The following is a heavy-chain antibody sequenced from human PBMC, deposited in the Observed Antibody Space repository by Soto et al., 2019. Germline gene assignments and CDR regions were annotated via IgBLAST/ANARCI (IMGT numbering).Heavy chain of an antibody. D-gene: IGHD3-3*01. CDR1: GGSISSGGYY. J-gene: IGHJ6*02. CDR3: ARGEWFLRGYGMDV. Sequence: SETLSLTCTVSGGSISSGGYYWSWIRQHPGKGLEWIGYIFYSGTTYYNPSLKSRVTISVDTSKNQFSLKLSSVTAADTAVYYCARGEWFLRGYGMDVWGRGTTVT. CDR2: IFYSGTT. V-gene: IGHV4-31*03.